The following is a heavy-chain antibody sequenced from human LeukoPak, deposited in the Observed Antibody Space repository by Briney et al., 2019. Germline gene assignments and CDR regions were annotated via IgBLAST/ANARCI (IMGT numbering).Heavy chain of an antibody. CDR3: ARDPYGVDYFDY. V-gene: IGHV3-74*01. J-gene: IGHJ4*02. CDR1: GFTFSSYW. Sequence: PGGSLRLSCAASGFTFSSYWMHWVRQAPGRGLVWVSRINSDGSSTSYADSVKGRFTISRDNAKNTLYLQMNSLRAEDTAVYYCARDPYGVDYFDYWGQGTLVTVSS. D-gene: IGHD4-17*01. CDR2: INSDGSST.